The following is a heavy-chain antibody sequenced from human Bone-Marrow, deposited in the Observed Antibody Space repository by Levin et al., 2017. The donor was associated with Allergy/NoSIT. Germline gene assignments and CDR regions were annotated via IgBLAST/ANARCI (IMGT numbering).Heavy chain of an antibody. D-gene: IGHD3-10*01. CDR3: ARGEQGFKSTMVRGVIHELDYYYGMDG. Sequence: KTSETLSLTCAVYGGSFSGYYWSWIRQPPGKGLEWIGEINHSGSTNYNPSLKSRVTISVDTSKNQFSLKLSSVTAADTAVYYCARGEQGFKSTMVRGVIHELDYYYGMDGWGQGTTVTVSS. CDR2: INHSGST. V-gene: IGHV4-34*01. J-gene: IGHJ6*02. CDR1: GGSFSGYY.